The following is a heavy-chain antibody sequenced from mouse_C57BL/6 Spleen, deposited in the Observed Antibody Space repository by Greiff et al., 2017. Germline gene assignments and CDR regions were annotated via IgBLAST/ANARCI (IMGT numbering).Heavy chain of an antibody. CDR3: ARTRAMDY. Sequence: QVLLQQPGAELVMPGASVKLSCKASGYTFTSYWMHWVKQRPGQGLEWIGEIDPSDSYTNYNQKFKGKSTLTVDKSSSTAYMQLSSLTSEDSAVYYCARTRAMDYWGQGTSVTVSS. CDR2: IDPSDSYT. J-gene: IGHJ4*01. CDR1: GYTFTSYW. V-gene: IGHV1-69*01.